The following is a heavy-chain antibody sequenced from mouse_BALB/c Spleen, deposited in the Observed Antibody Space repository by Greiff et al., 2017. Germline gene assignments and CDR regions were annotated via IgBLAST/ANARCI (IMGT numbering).Heavy chain of an antibody. Sequence: EVHLVESGGGLVQPGGSLRLSCATSGFTFTDYYMSWVRQPPGKALEWLGFIRNKANGYTTEYSASVKGRFTISRDNSQSILYLQMNTLRAEDSATYYCARMRDGVDYWGQGTTLTVSS. D-gene: IGHD2-3*01. CDR1: GFTFTDYY. J-gene: IGHJ2*01. V-gene: IGHV7-3*02. CDR3: ARMRDGVDY. CDR2: IRNKANGYTT.